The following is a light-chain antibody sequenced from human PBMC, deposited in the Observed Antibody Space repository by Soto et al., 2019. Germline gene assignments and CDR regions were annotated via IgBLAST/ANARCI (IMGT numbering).Light chain of an antibody. J-gene: IGLJ1*01. Sequence: QSVLTQPASVSGSPGQSITISCTGTSSDVGTCNYVSWYQQHPGKAPKLMIYDVTNRPSGVSNRFSGSKSGNTASLTISGLQAEDEADYYCSSFTSSITYVFGTGTKVTVL. CDR3: SSFTSSITYV. V-gene: IGLV2-14*01. CDR1: SSDVGTCNY. CDR2: DVT.